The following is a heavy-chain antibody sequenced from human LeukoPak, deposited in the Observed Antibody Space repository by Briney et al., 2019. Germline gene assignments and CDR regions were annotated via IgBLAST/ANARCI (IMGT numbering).Heavy chain of an antibody. J-gene: IGHJ4*02. D-gene: IGHD2-15*01. CDR1: GLTVSRNY. CDR2: IYSGGDT. Sequence: GGSLRLSCAASGLTVSRNYMSWVRQAPGKGLEWVSVIYSGGDTYYADSVKGRFTISRDNSKNTLYLQMNSLRAEDTAVYYCVRREDTGFFDYWGQGTLVPVS. V-gene: IGHV3-66*01. CDR3: VRREDTGFFDY.